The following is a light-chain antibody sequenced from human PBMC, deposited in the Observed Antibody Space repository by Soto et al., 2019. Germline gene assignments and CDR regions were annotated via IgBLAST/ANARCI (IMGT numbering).Light chain of an antibody. V-gene: IGKV3-11*01. CDR3: QQRSNWPRT. J-gene: IGKJ1*01. Sequence: ELVMTQSPATLSLSPGDTASLSCRASQSAGNFLAWYQQKTGQAPRLLIYDVSNRATGIPDRLSGSGSGTDLNLTISRLEPEDFAVYYCQQRSNWPRTCGQGTKVDIK. CDR1: QSAGNF. CDR2: DVS.